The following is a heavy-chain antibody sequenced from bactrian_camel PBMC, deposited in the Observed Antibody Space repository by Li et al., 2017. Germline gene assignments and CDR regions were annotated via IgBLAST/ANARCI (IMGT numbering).Heavy chain of an antibody. V-gene: IGHV3S1*01. CDR1: GHSDRTYC. J-gene: IGHJ4*01. CDR3: AAGPLRVGTWNNLKMFDD. D-gene: IGHD5*01. CDR2: LCPGGGDT. Sequence: HVQLVESGGGSVQSGGSLRLSCAASGHSDRTYCMAWFRQVPGKEREGVARLCPGGGDTYYADSVKGRFTISRDNAHNTVYLQMNNLKPDDTAMYYCAAGPLRVGTWNNLKMFDDWGQGTQVTVS.